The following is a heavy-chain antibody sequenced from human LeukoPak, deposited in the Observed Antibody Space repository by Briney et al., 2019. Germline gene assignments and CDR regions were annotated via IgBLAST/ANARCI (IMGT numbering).Heavy chain of an antibody. D-gene: IGHD7-27*01. V-gene: IGHV1-69*04. CDR1: GGTFSSYA. J-gene: IGHJ4*02. CDR3: ARARTGDPFDY. Sequence: GASVKVSCKASGGTFSSYAISWVRQAPGQGLEWMGRIIPILGIANYAQKFQGRVTITADKSTSTAYMELSSLRSEDTAVYYCARARTGDPFDYWGQGTLVTVSS. CDR2: IIPILGIA.